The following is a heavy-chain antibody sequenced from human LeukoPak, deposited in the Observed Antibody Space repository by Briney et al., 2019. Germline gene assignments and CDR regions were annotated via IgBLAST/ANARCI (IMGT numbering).Heavy chain of an antibody. CDR2: ISGSGGST. Sequence: PGGSLRLPCAASGFTFSSYAMSWVRQAPGKGLEWVSAISGSGGSTYYADSVKGRFTISRDNSKNTLYLQMNSLRAEDTALYYCANIWASSTAYGDYSPYFDYWGQGTLVTVSS. J-gene: IGHJ4*02. V-gene: IGHV3-23*01. CDR3: ANIWASSTAYGDYSPYFDY. CDR1: GFTFSSYA. D-gene: IGHD4-17*01.